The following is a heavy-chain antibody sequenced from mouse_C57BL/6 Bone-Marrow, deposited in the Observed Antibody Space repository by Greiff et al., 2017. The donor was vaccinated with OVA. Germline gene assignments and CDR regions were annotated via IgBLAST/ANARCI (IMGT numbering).Heavy chain of an antibody. CDR3: ARDNWDWYFDD. CDR1: GFTFSDFY. D-gene: IGHD4-1*01. Sequence: EVQGVESGGGLVQSGRSLRLSCATSGFTFSDFYMEWVRQAPGKGLEWIAASRNKANDYTTEYSASVKGRFIVSRDTSQSILYLQMNALRAEDTAIYYCARDNWDWYFDDWGTGTTVTVSS. CDR2: SRNKANDYTT. V-gene: IGHV7-1*01. J-gene: IGHJ1*03.